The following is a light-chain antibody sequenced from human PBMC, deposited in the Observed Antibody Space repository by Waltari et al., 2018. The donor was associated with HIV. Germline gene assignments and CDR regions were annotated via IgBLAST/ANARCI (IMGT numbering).Light chain of an antibody. Sequence: SSDLTHAHSVSVSPGQTASISCSVHELANQYVHWYQEKAGQAPVLVIFRDSERPLGIPERISGSRSGILATLTISGVLAEDEADYYCQSAATSGTSVVFGGGTKLTVL. V-gene: IGLV3-25*03. J-gene: IGLJ2*01. CDR2: RDS. CDR1: ELANQY. CDR3: QSAATSGTSVV.